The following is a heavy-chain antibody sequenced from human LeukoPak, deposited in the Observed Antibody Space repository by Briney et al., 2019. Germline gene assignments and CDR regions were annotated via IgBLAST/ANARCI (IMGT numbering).Heavy chain of an antibody. V-gene: IGHV4-4*02. D-gene: IGHD1/OR15-1a*01. J-gene: IGHJ4*02. CDR2: IYHSGST. CDR1: GGSISSSNW. Sequence: KSSETLSLTCAVSGGSISSSNWWSWVRQPPGKGLEWIGEIYHSGSTNYNPSLKSRVTISVDKSKNQFSLKLNSMTAADTAVYYCVAGRPSLTTFDYWGQGTLVTVSS. CDR3: VAGRPSLTTFDY.